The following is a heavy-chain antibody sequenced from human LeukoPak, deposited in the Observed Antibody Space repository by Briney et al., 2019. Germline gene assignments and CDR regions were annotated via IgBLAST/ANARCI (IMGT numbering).Heavy chain of an antibody. CDR3: ARDVTGPFDS. Sequence: SETLSLTCTVSGAPINGYYWSWIRQPPGKFLEWIGYIYYSGTTSYNPSLKSRVTMSVDTSKNQLSLQVSSVTTADTAVYYCARDVTGPFDSWGQGTLVTVSS. CDR1: GAPINGYY. CDR2: IYYSGTT. V-gene: IGHV4-59*01. J-gene: IGHJ4*02.